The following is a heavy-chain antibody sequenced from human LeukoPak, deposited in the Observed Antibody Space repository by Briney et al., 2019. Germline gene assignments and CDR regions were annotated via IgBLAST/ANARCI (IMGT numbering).Heavy chain of an antibody. D-gene: IGHD6-13*01. CDR2: INHSGST. J-gene: IGHJ4*02. CDR1: GGSISSSSYY. Sequence: SETLSLTCTVSGGSISSSSYYWGWIRQPPGKGLEWIGEINHSGSTNYNPSLKSRVTISVDTSKNQFSLKLSSVTAADTAVYYCARGAGMIDYWGQGTLVTVSS. V-gene: IGHV4-39*07. CDR3: ARGAGMIDY.